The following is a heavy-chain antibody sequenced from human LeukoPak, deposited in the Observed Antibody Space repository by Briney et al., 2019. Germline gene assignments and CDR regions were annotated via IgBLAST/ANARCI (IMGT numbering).Heavy chain of an antibody. Sequence: GGSLRLSCAASGFTFSSYWMSWVRQAPGRGLEWVAVITYDGSSKIHADSVKGRFTISRDTSKNTLHLQMNTLRGEDTALYYCARALDGYCTGASCYSGFDYWGQGTLVTVSS. CDR1: GFTFSSYW. CDR2: ITYDGSSK. CDR3: ARALDGYCTGASCYSGFDY. J-gene: IGHJ4*02. D-gene: IGHD2-15*01. V-gene: IGHV3-30*03.